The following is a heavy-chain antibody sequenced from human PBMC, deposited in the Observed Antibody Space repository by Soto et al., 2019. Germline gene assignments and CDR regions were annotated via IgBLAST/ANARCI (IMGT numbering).Heavy chain of an antibody. CDR1: NGSFSGYY. CDR3: ARGLEYFQH. V-gene: IGHV4-34*01. J-gene: IGHJ1*01. Sequence: SETLSLTCDVFNGSFSGYYWSWIRQPPGKGLEWIGEITNSGYTNYNPSLKNRVTILIDRSKNHFSLKVTSVTAADTAVYYCARGLEYFQHWGQGTLVTVSS. CDR2: ITNSGYT.